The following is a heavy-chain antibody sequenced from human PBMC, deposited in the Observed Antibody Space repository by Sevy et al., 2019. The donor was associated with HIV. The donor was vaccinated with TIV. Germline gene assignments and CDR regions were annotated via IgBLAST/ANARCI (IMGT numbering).Heavy chain of an antibody. J-gene: IGHJ4*02. CDR1: GFTFSSYG. D-gene: IGHD3-3*01. V-gene: IGHV3-30*02. CDR3: SKYDFWGGYWGIDH. Sequence: GGSLRLSCAASGFTFSSYGMHWVRQAPGKGLEWVAFIRYDGSNKYYADSVKGRFTISRDNSKNTLYLQMNSLRAEDTAVYYWSKYDFWGGYWGIDHWGQGTLVTVSS. CDR2: IRYDGSNK.